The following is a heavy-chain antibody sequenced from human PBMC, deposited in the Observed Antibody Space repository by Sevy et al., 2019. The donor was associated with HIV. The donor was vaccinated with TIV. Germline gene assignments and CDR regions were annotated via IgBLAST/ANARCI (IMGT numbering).Heavy chain of an antibody. CDR1: GFTFSSYS. J-gene: IGHJ3*02. V-gene: IGHV3-48*02. CDR3: ARGLKRGGRYAFDI. Sequence: GGALRLSCAASGFTFSSYSMNWVRQAPGKGLEWVSYISSSSSTIYYADSVKGRFTTSRDNAKNSLYLQMNSLRDADTAVYYCARGLKRGGRYAFDIWGQGTMVTVSS. CDR2: ISSSSSTI. D-gene: IGHD6-19*01.